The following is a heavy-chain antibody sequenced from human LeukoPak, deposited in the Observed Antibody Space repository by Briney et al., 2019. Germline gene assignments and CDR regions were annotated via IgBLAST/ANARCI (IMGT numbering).Heavy chain of an antibody. CDR3: ARREVEMRASASGNWLGP. CDR2: ISYSGTT. D-gene: IGHD3-10*01. CDR1: GGSISSSY. V-gene: IGHV4-59*08. Sequence: SETLSLTCTVSGGSISSSYWNWVRQPPGKGLEWIGRISYSGTTNYNPSLKSRVTISSDTSKNQFSLKLTSVTAADTAVYYCARREVEMRASASGNWLGPWGQGTLVTVSS. J-gene: IGHJ5*02.